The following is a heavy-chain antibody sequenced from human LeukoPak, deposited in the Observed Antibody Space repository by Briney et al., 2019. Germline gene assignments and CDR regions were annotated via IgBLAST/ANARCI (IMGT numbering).Heavy chain of an antibody. CDR3: ARGGAQVRGRVATIGEGGPNFDY. Sequence: PGGSLRLSCAASGFTFSDYWMHWVRQAPGKGLEWVSRIYSDESSTYYADSVKGRFTISRDNAKNSLYLQMNSLRAEDTAVYYCARGGAQVRGRVATIGEGGPNFDYWGQGTLVTVSS. D-gene: IGHD5-12*01. CDR1: GFTFSDYW. CDR2: IYSDESST. V-gene: IGHV3-74*01. J-gene: IGHJ4*02.